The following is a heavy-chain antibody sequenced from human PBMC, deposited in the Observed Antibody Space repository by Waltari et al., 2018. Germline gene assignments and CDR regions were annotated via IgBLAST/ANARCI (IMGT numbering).Heavy chain of an antibody. D-gene: IGHD2-15*01. CDR1: GGSISRGGYS. J-gene: IGHJ3*02. CDR3: ARVPGYCSGGSCYSGVVAFDI. V-gene: IGHV4-30-2*01. Sequence: QLQLQESGSGLVKPSQTLSLTCAVSGGSISRGGYSWSWIRQPPGKGLEWIGYIYYSGSTDYNPSLKSRVTISVDRSKNQFSRKLSSVTAADTAVYYCARVPGYCSGGSCYSGVVAFDIWGQGTMVTVSS. CDR2: IYYSGST.